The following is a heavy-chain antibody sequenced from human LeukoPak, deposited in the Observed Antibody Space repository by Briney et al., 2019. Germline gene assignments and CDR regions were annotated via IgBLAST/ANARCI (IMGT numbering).Heavy chain of an antibody. CDR2: ISGSGGST. CDR3: AKGPGDSSGYYYS. J-gene: IGHJ4*02. V-gene: IGHV3-23*01. CDR1: GFTFSSYA. Sequence: GESLRLSCAASGFTFSSYAMSWVRQAPGKGLEWVSAISGSGGSTYYADSVKGRFTISRDNSKNTLYLQMNSLRAEDTAVYYCAKGPGDSSGYYYSWGQGTLVTVSS. D-gene: IGHD3-22*01.